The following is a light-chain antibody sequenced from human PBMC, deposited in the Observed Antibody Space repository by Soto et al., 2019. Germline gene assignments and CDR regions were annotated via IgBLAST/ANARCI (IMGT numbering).Light chain of an antibody. CDR3: AAWDDSLNGVV. V-gene: IGLV1-44*01. CDR2: SNN. Sequence: QAVLTQPPSASGTPGQRVTIACSGSSSNIGSNTVNWYQQLPGTAPKVLIYSNNQRPSGVHDRFSGSKSATSASLAISGLQSDDEAEYYCAAWDDSLNGVVFGGGTKLTVL. CDR1: SSNIGSNT. J-gene: IGLJ2*01.